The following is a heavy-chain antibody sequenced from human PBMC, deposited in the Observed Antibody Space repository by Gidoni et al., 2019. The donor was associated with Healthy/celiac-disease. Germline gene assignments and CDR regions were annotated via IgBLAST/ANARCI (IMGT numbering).Heavy chain of an antibody. J-gene: IGHJ1*01. CDR2: IYPGDSDT. V-gene: IGHV5-51*01. CDR1: GYSFTSYW. CDR3: ARHEGGYSGYDRAEYFQH. Sequence: EVQLVQSGAEVKKPGESLKISCQGSGYSFTSYWIGWVRQRPGKCLEWMGIIYPGDSDTRYRPSFQGQVTISADKYISTAYLQWSSLKASDTAMYYCARHEGGYSGYDRAEYFQHWGQGTLVTVSS. D-gene: IGHD5-12*01.